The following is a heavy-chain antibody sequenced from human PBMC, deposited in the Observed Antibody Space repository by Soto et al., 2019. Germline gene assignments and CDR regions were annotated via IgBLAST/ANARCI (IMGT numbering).Heavy chain of an antibody. D-gene: IGHD2-21*01. CDR2: IYYSGST. V-gene: IGHV4-39*02. CDR3: ARDYFVYCGGECRLSYYYGMDV. CDR1: GGSISSSSYY. J-gene: IGHJ6*02. Sequence: PSETLSLTCTVSGGSISSSSYYWGWIRQPPGKGLEWIGSIYYSGSTYYNPSLKSRVTISVDTSKNQFSLKLSSVRAEDTAVYYCARDYFVYCGGECRLSYYYGMDVWGQGTTVTVSS.